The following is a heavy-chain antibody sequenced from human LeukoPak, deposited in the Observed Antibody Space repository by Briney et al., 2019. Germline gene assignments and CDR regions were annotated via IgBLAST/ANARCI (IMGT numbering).Heavy chain of an antibody. CDR2: IDPDGST. CDR1: GLTFSSYW. CDR3: AKGVGFTLAKRFDP. D-gene: IGHD1-26*01. V-gene: IGHV3-74*01. J-gene: IGHJ5*02. Sequence: PGGSLRLSCAASGLTFSSYWMHWVRQAPGKGLVWVSRIDPDGSTVYADSVRGRFTISRDNSKNKLFLQMDSLRAEGTAVYYCAKGVGFTLAKRFDPWGQGTLVTVSS.